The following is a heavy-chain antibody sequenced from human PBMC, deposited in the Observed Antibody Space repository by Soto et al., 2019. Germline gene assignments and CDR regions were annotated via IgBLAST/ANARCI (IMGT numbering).Heavy chain of an antibody. V-gene: IGHV4-34*01. J-gene: IGHJ6*02. CDR2: INHSGST. CDR1: GGSFSGYY. CDR3: ARLFPPTLGGGYYYYGMDV. D-gene: IGHD3-16*01. Sequence: SETLSLTCAVYGGSFSGYYWSWIRQPPGKGLEWIGEINHSGSTNYNPPLKSRVTISVDTSKNQFSLKLSSVTAADTAVYYCARLFPPTLGGGYYYYGMDVWGQGTTVTVSS.